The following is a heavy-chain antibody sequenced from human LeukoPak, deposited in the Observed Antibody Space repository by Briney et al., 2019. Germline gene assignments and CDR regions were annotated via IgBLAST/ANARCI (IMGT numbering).Heavy chain of an antibody. Sequence: SETLSPTCTVSGASISSYYWSWIRQPPGKGLEWIGEINHSGSTNYNPSLKSRVTISVDTSKNQFSLKLSSVTAADTAVYYCAREGSGGTIYYFDYWGQGTLVTVSS. CDR2: INHSGST. D-gene: IGHD3-9*01. CDR1: GASISSYY. CDR3: AREGSGGTIYYFDY. J-gene: IGHJ4*02. V-gene: IGHV4-34*01.